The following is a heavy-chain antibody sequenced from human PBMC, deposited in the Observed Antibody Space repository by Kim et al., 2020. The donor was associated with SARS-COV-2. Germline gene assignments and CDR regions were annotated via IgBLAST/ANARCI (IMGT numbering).Heavy chain of an antibody. CDR2: IIPIFGTA. Sequence: SVKVSCKASGGTFSSYAISWVRQAPGQGLEWMGGIIPIFGTANYAQKFQGRVTITADESTSTAYMELSSLRSEDTAVYYCARGVVVVPAAIEADWFDPWGQGTLVTVSS. J-gene: IGHJ5*02. CDR1: GGTFSSYA. CDR3: ARGVVVVPAAIEADWFDP. V-gene: IGHV1-69*13. D-gene: IGHD2-2*02.